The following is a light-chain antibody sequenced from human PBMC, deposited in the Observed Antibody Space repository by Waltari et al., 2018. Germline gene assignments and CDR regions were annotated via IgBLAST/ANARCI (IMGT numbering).Light chain of an antibody. CDR2: TAS. CDR3: QQYYNYLT. V-gene: IGKV1-5*03. J-gene: IGKJ1*01. Sequence: DIQMTQSPSTLSASVGDRVTITCRASQTINGRLAWYQQKPGKAPKLLIYTASSLESGVPSRFSGSGSGTEFTLTISSLQPDDFGTYYCQQYYNYLTFGQGTKVEIK. CDR1: QTINGR.